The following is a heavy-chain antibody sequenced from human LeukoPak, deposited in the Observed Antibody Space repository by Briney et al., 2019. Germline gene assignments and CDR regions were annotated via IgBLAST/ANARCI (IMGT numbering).Heavy chain of an antibody. CDR1: EFSFSSYF. CDR2: ISSGSTYI. V-gene: IGHV3-21*04. J-gene: IGHJ4*02. CDR3: ARDTELVGGRRGFDY. D-gene: IGHD6-13*01. Sequence: GGSLRLSCAASEFSFSSYFMNWVRQAPGKGLEWVSSISSGSTYIHYADSVKGRFTISRDNAKNSLYLQMNSLRAEDTAVYYCARDTELVGGRRGFDYWGQGTLVTVSS.